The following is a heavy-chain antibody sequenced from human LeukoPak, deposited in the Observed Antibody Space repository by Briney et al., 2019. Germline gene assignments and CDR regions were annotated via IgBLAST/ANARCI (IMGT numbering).Heavy chain of an antibody. CDR2: IYSTGST. V-gene: IGHV4-4*07. CDR1: GGSISSYY. Sequence: PSETLSLTCTVSGGSISSYYWSWIRQPAGKGLGWIGRIYSTGSTNYNPSLKSRVTMSVGTSKNQFSLRLRSVTAADTAVYYCARQIASAGTAGFDFWGQGALVTVSS. J-gene: IGHJ4*02. D-gene: IGHD6-13*01. CDR3: ARQIASAGTAGFDF.